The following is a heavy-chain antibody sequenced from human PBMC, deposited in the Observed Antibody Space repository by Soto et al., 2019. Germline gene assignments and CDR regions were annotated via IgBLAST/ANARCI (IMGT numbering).Heavy chain of an antibody. CDR1: GGSLTSGTYS. Sequence: SETLSLTCAVSGGSLTSGTYSWDWIRQHPGKGLEWIGYIFPSGTTSYNPSLKSRVSISIDVSKHQFSLNFRSLTAADTAVYYCARGREFDSWGQGTLVTVSS. CDR2: IFPSGTT. J-gene: IGHJ4*02. V-gene: IGHV4-30-2*01. CDR3: ARGREFDS.